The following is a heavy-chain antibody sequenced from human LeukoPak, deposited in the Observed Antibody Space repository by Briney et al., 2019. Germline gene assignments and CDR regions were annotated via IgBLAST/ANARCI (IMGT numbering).Heavy chain of an antibody. CDR1: GGSISSSSYY. CDR2: IYYSGST. D-gene: IGHD3-22*01. V-gene: IGHV4-39*07. J-gene: IGHJ6*03. CDR3: ARDLDRSGYYYDYYYYYYMDV. Sequence: SETLSLTCTVSGGSISSSSYYWGWIRQPPGKGLEWIGSIYYSGSTYYNPSLKSRVTISVDTSKNQFSLKLSSVTAADTAVYYCARDLDRSGYYYDYYYYYYMDVWGKGTTVTVSS.